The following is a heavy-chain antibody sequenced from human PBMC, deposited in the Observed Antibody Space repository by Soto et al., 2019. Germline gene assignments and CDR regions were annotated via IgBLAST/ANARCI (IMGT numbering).Heavy chain of an antibody. CDR1: GGSVSNDAYY. CDR3: ARLGTAWESPFDH. Sequence: QVQLQESGPGLMKPSETLSLTCTVSGGSVSNDAYYWSWIRQPPGKGLEWIGDIYHSGSNYYNPPLKGRSIISVDMPASQLSRRLHSVTAADTAVYYRARLGTAWESPFDHWGQGTMVNVSS. V-gene: IGHV4-61*08. CDR2: IYHSGSN. J-gene: IGHJ4*02. D-gene: IGHD1-26*01.